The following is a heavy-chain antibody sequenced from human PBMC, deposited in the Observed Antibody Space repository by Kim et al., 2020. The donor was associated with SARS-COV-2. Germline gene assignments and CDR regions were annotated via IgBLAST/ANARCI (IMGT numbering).Heavy chain of an antibody. CDR1: GFTFSSYA. Sequence: GGSLRLSCAASGFTFSSYAMHWVRQAPGKGLEWVAVISYDGSNKYYADSVKGRFTISRDNSKNTLYPQMNSLRAEDTAVYYCARDRVPPLSAAAGPHTEPNYYYYYYGMDVWGQGTTVTVSS. D-gene: IGHD6-13*01. V-gene: IGHV3-30*04. CDR2: ISYDGSNK. J-gene: IGHJ6*02. CDR3: ARDRVPPLSAAAGPHTEPNYYYYYYGMDV.